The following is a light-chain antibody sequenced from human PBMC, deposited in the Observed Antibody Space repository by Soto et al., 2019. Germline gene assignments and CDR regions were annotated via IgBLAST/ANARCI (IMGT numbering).Light chain of an antibody. CDR3: QTWGTGIQV. CDR1: SGHSSYA. V-gene: IGLV4-69*01. J-gene: IGLJ2*01. Sequence: QTVVTQSPSASASLGASVKLTCTLSSGHSSYAIAWHQLQPERGPRYLMKLNNDGSHSKGDGIPDRFSGSSAGAARYLTISSLQSEDEADYYCQTWGTGIQVFGGGTKVTVL. CDR2: LNNDGSH.